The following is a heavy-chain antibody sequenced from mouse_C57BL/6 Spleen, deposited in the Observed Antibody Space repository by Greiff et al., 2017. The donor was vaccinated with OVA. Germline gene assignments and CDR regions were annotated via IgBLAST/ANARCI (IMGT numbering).Heavy chain of an antibody. CDR3: ALTTVGYFDV. CDR1: RYTFTDYN. V-gene: IGHV1-22*01. J-gene: IGHJ1*03. D-gene: IGHD1-1*01. Sequence: VQLKQSGPELVKPGASVKMSCKASRYTFTDYNMHWVKQSHGKSLEWIGYINPNNGGTSYNQKFKGKATLTVNKSSSTAYMELRSLTSEDSAVYYCALTTVGYFDVWGTGTTVTVSS. CDR2: INPNNGGT.